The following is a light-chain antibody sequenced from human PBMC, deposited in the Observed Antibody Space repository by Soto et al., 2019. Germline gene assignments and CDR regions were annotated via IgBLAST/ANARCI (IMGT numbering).Light chain of an antibody. CDR3: QHSYSTTPWM. V-gene: IGKV1-39*01. CDR1: QRISSW. Sequence: SPSTLSASKRDRVTITCRASQRISSWLAWYQQRPGKAPKLLIYAASSLQSGVPSRFSGSGSGTDFTLTISSLQPEDFATYYCQHSYSTTPWMFGQGTKV. CDR2: AAS. J-gene: IGKJ1*01.